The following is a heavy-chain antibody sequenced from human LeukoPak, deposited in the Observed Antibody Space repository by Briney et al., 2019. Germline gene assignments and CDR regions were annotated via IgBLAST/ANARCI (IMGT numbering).Heavy chain of an antibody. J-gene: IGHJ5*02. CDR1: GGTFSSYA. Sequence: SVKVSCKASGGTFSSYAISWVRQAPGQGLEWMGRIIPILGIANYAQKFQGRVTITADKSTSTAYMELSSLRSEDTAVYYCARDQEGYDFWSGYFNWFDPWGQGTLVTVPS. V-gene: IGHV1-69*04. D-gene: IGHD3-3*01. CDR2: IIPILGIA. CDR3: ARDQEGYDFWSGYFNWFDP.